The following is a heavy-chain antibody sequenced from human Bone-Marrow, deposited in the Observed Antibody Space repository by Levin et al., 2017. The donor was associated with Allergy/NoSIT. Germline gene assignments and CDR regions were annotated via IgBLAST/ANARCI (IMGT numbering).Heavy chain of an antibody. CDR3: ARDLNYSSGWYGGSYYYYGMDV. Sequence: GESLKISCKASGYTFTSYGISWVRQAPGQGLEWMGWISAYNGNTNYAQKLQGRVTMTTDTSTSTAYMELRSLRSDDTAVYYCARDLNYSSGWYGGSYYYYGMDVWGQGTTVTVSS. J-gene: IGHJ6*02. D-gene: IGHD6-19*01. CDR1: GYTFTSYG. V-gene: IGHV1-18*01. CDR2: ISAYNGNT.